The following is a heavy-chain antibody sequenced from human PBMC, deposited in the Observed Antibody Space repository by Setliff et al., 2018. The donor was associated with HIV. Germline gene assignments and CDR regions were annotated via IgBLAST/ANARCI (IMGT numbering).Heavy chain of an antibody. CDR2: IYYNGGT. J-gene: IGHJ4*02. Sequence: SETLSLTCTVSGGSITSYYWSWIRQTPGKRLEYIGYIYYNGGTNYNPSLKSRVTISLDTSKNQFSLSLRSVTAADTAVYFCARERPQSHFFDYWGQGTLVTVS. V-gene: IGHV4-59*01. D-gene: IGHD6-19*01. CDR1: GGSITSYY. CDR3: ARERPQSHFFDY.